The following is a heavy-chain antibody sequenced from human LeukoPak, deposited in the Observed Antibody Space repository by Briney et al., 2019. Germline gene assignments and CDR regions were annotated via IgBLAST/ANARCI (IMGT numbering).Heavy chain of an antibody. Sequence: GGSLRLSCAASGFNVSKNYISWVRQAPGKGLEWVSVIYSAGTTYYADSVRGRFTISREKSKNTLHLQMNSLRAEDTAVYFCVRDLAPLLWFGEPREVWGKGTTVTVSS. CDR2: IYSAGTT. V-gene: IGHV3-53*01. CDR3: VRDLAPLLWFGEPREV. J-gene: IGHJ6*04. CDR1: GFNVSKNY. D-gene: IGHD3-10*01.